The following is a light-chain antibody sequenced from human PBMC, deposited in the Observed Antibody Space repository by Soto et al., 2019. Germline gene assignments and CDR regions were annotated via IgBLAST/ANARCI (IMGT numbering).Light chain of an antibody. CDR2: RAS. J-gene: IGKJ5*01. CDR1: QSVSSN. CDR3: QQYGSSPLT. V-gene: IGKV3-20*01. Sequence: PGGRATLSCRSSQSVSSNLAWYQQKPGQAPRLLIQRASSRATGIPDRFSGSGSGTDFTLIISRLEPEDFAVYYCQQYGSSPLTFGQGTRLEI.